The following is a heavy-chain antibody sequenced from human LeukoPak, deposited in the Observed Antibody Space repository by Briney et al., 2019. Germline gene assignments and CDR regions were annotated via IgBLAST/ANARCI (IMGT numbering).Heavy chain of an antibody. Sequence: GESLKISCKGSGYSFNNYCIVWVRQMPGKGLECMGIIYPGDSDTRYSPSFQGQVTISADKSISTAYLQWSSLKASDSAIYYCARHARGGATGSWFDPWGQGTLVTVSS. V-gene: IGHV5-51*01. CDR2: IYPGDSDT. J-gene: IGHJ5*02. CDR3: ARHARGGATGSWFDP. CDR1: GYSFNNYC. D-gene: IGHD1-26*01.